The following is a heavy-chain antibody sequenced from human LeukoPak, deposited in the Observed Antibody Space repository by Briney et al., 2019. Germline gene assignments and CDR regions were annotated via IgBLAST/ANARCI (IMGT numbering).Heavy chain of an antibody. CDR1: GFTFSNAW. J-gene: IGHJ4*02. Sequence: GGSLRLSCAASGFTFSNAWMNWVRQAPGKGLEWVSSVSGSGRNTFYPDSVEGRFTISRDNSKNTVYLQMNSLRADDTAVYYCVKSRRVGANQRGLFDYWGQGTLVTVSS. V-gene: IGHV3-23*01. CDR2: VSGSGRNT. D-gene: IGHD1-26*01. CDR3: VKSRRVGANQRGLFDY.